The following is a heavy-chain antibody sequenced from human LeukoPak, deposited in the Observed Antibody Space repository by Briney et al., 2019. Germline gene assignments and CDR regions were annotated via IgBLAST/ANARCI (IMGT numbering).Heavy chain of an antibody. Sequence: SVKVSCKASGGTFSSYAISWVRQAPGQGLEWMGRIIPIFGIANYAQKFQGRVTITADKPTSTAYMELSSLRSEDTAVYYCATDSFYYDSSDPSHFDYWGQGTLVTVSS. J-gene: IGHJ4*02. D-gene: IGHD3-22*01. CDR1: GGTFSSYA. V-gene: IGHV1-69*04. CDR2: IIPIFGIA. CDR3: ATDSFYYDSSDPSHFDY.